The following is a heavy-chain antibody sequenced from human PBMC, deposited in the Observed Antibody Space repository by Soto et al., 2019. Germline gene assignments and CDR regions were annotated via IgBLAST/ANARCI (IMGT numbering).Heavy chain of an antibody. CDR1: GGSFSGYY. CDR2: INHSGST. V-gene: IGHV4-34*01. CDR3: ARFARSSPSAYYGSGRGNFDY. D-gene: IGHD3-10*01. J-gene: IGHJ4*02. Sequence: SETLSLTCAVYGGSFSGYYWSWIRQPPGKGLEWIGEINHSGSTNYNPSLKSRVTISVDTSKNQFSLKLSSVTAADTAVYYRARFARSSPSAYYGSGRGNFDYWGQGTMVTVYS.